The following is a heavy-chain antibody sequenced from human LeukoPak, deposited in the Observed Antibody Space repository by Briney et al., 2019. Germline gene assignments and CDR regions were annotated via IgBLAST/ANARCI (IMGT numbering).Heavy chain of an antibody. CDR1: GGSFSGYY. CDR2: INHSGST. V-gene: IGHV4-34*01. J-gene: IGHJ4*02. D-gene: IGHD2-2*01. CDR3: AIVVVPASHIETDY. Sequence: SETLSLTCAVYGGSFSGYYWSWIRQPPGKGLEWIGEINHSGSTNYNPSLKSRVTISVDTFKNQFSLKLSSVTAADTAVYYCAIVVVPASHIETDYWGQGTLVTVSS.